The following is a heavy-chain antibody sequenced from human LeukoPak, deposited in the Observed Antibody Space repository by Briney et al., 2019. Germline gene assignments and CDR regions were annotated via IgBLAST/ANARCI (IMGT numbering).Heavy chain of an antibody. D-gene: IGHD1-1*01. J-gene: IGHJ4*02. CDR3: ARGGSGNWNAPFDY. CDR1: GFTFSSYW. CDR2: IKRDGSEK. V-gene: IGHV3-7*01. Sequence: GGSLRLSCAASGFTFSSYWMSWVRQAPGKGLEWVANIKRDGSEKYYVDSVKGRFTISRDNAKNSLYLQMNSLRAEDTAVYYCARGGSGNWNAPFDYWGQGTLVTVSS.